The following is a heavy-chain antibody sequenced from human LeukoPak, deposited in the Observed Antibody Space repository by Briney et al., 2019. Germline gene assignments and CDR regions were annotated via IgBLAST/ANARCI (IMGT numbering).Heavy chain of an antibody. CDR1: GFTFSSSW. CDR3: ARPRVPDS. J-gene: IGHJ4*02. Sequence: PGGSLRLSCAASGFTFSSSWMSWVRQAPGKGLEWVANISPDGSEANYVDSMKGRFTISRDNAKNSLYLQMNSLRAEDTAVYYCARPRVPDSWGQGTLVIVSS. CDR2: ISPDGSEA. V-gene: IGHV3-7*01.